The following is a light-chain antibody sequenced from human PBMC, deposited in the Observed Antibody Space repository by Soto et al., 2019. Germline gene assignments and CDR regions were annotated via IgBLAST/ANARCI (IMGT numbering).Light chain of an antibody. CDR3: CSYVDIYTYV. V-gene: IGLV1-44*01. J-gene: IGLJ1*01. CDR1: DSNIGRNA. Sequence: SGTPGQRVTVSCSGSDSNIGRNAVNWYRQLPGTAPKLLIFSYTQRPSGVPDRFSGSKSGTSASLTISGLQSEDEADYYCCSYVDIYTYVFGTGTKVTVL. CDR2: SYT.